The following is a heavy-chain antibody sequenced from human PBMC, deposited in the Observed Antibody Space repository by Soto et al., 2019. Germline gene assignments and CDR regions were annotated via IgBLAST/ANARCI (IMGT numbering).Heavy chain of an antibody. D-gene: IGHD2-2*01. J-gene: IGHJ6*03. CDR1: GGSFSGYY. CDR3: ARTGYCSSTSCYVHYYYYYMDV. V-gene: IGHV4-34*01. Sequence: SETLSLTCAVYGGSFSGYYWSWTRQPPGKGLEWIGEINHSGSTNYNPSLKSRGTISVDTSKNQFSLRLSSVTAADTAVYYCARTGYCSSTSCYVHYYYYYMDVWGKGTTVTVSS. CDR2: INHSGST.